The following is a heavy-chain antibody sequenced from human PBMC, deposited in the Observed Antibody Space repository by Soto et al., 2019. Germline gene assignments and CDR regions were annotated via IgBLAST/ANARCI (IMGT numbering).Heavy chain of an antibody. J-gene: IGHJ4*02. D-gene: IGHD4-17*01. V-gene: IGHV4-59*08. CDR3: ARRYGSSFDF. CDR1: GDSIISYY. Sequence: SETLSLTCTVSGDSIISYYWSWIRQPPGKGLEWIGYIYYSGSTNYNPSLKSRVTISVDTSKNQFSLKLSSVTAADTAVFYCARRYGSSFDFWGQGTLVTVSS. CDR2: IYYSGST.